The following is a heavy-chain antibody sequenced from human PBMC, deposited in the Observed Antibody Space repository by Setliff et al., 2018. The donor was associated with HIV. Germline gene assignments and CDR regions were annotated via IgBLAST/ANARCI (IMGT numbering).Heavy chain of an antibody. CDR3: ARADSSTWSHYFDY. CDR1: GGSISSGIHY. CDR2: IYSSGST. Sequence: SETLSLTCTVSGGSISSGIHYWNWIRQPAGKGLEWIGRIYSSGSTNYNPSLKSRVTLSADTSKNQFSLKLSSVTAADTALYYCARADSSTWSHYFDYWGQGTLVTVSS. D-gene: IGHD6-6*01. J-gene: IGHJ4*02. V-gene: IGHV4-61*02.